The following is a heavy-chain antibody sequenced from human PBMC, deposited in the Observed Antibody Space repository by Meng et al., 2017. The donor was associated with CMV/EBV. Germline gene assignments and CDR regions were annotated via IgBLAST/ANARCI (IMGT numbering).Heavy chain of an antibody. J-gene: IGHJ4*02. Sequence: QVQLQESGPGLVKPSQTLSLTCTVSGGSISSGDYYWSWIRQPPGKGLEWIGYIYYSGSTYYNPSLKSRVTISVDTSKNQFPLKLSSVTAADTAVYYCARVTSRVAGAFDYWGQGTLVTVSS. V-gene: IGHV4-30-4*08. D-gene: IGHD1-14*01. CDR3: ARVTSRVAGAFDY. CDR2: IYYSGST. CDR1: GGSISSGDYY.